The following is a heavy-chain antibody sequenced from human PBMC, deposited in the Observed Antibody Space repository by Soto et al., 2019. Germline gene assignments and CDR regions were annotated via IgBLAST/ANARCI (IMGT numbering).Heavy chain of an antibody. CDR2: ISGSGSTI. J-gene: IGHJ4*02. D-gene: IGHD3-10*01. CDR3: ARVDDVGSNHFDY. V-gene: IGHV3-11*01. CDR1: GFTFSDYY. Sequence: GVSLRLSCAASGFTFSDYYMSWIRQAPGKGLESVSYISGSGSTIYNADSVKGRFSISGDNAKKSLYLEMNSLRVEETAVYYCARVDDVGSNHFDYWGQGALVTVSS.